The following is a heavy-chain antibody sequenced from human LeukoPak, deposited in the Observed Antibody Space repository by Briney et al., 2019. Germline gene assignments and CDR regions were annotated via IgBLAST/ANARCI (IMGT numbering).Heavy chain of an antibody. D-gene: IGHD6-13*01. J-gene: IGHJ4*02. CDR1: DFIFSGYL. CDR2: IKQDGSEK. CDR3: ARDGFVGAADY. V-gene: IGHV3-7*01. Sequence: PGGSLRLSCAASDFIFSGYLMNWVRQAQGQGLEWVANIKQDGSEKQYVDSVRGRFTISRDNAKNSLYLQMNSLRVEDTAVYYCARDGFVGAADYWGQGTLVTVSS.